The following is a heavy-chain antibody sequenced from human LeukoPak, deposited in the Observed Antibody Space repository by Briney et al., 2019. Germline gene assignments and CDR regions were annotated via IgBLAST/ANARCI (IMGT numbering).Heavy chain of an antibody. J-gene: IGHJ5*02. Sequence: SETLSLTCTLSVGSNNSYYWSWIWDPPPIGHEWIGYTHLSGNTNYTPSLKSRVTISIETSRNQFSLKMRSVSAADTAVYYCARKAPKKGWFDPWGQGTLVTVSS. CDR1: VGSNNSYY. V-gene: IGHV4-4*09. CDR3: ARKAPKKGWFDP. CDR2: THLSGNT.